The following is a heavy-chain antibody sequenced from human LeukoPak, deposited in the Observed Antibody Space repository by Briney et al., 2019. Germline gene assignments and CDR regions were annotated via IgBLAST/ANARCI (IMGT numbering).Heavy chain of an antibody. CDR3: AKGAAARPYYYFDY. D-gene: IGHD6-6*01. CDR1: GFTFSSYA. CDR2: INNNGNST. V-gene: IGHV3-64*01. J-gene: IGHJ4*02. Sequence: GGSLRLSCTASGFTFSSYAMHWVRQAPGKGLEYVSAINNNGNSTYYANSVKGRFTISRDNSKNTLYLQMGNLRGEDTAVYYCAKGAAARPYYYFDYWGQGTLVTVSS.